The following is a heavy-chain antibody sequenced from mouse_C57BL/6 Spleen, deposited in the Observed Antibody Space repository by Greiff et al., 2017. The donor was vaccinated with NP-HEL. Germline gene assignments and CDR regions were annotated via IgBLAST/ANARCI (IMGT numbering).Heavy chain of an antibody. J-gene: IGHJ1*03. Sequence: QVQLQQPGAELVKPGASVKMSCQASGYTFTSYWITWVKQRPGPGLEWIGDIYPGCGSTNYNEKFKSKATLPVATPPSTAYMPLRSLTSSDSGGYDCSRGDLFDYGSSYWYFDVWGTGTAVTVAS. CDR3: SRGDLFDYGSSYWYFDV. CDR1: GYTFTSYW. CDR2: IYPGCGST. V-gene: IGHV1-55*01. D-gene: IGHD1-1*01.